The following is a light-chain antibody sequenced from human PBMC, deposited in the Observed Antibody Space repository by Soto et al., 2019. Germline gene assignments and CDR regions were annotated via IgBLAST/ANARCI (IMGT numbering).Light chain of an antibody. V-gene: IGKV3-11*01. Sequence: EIVLTQSPATLSLSPGEGATLSCRASQHVWSYVAWYQQKPGQAPRLLIYDAARRATGIPARFSGSGSGTDFSLSISSLEAEDFAVYFCLQRARWPWTFGQGTKVDIK. CDR3: LQRARWPWT. CDR1: QHVWSY. J-gene: IGKJ1*01. CDR2: DAA.